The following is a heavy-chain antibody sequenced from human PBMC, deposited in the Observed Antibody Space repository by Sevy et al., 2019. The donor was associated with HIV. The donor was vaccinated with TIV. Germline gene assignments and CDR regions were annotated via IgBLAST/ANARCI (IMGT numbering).Heavy chain of an antibody. J-gene: IGHJ5*02. Sequence: ASVKVSCKASGYTFTSYYMHWVRQAPGQGLEWMGIINPSGGSTSYAQKFQGRVTMTRDTSTSTVYMELSSLRSEDTTVYYCARGTRRDYGDYPRPPTSLNWFDPWGQGTLVTVSS. CDR2: INPSGGST. CDR3: ARGTRRDYGDYPRPPTSLNWFDP. D-gene: IGHD4-17*01. V-gene: IGHV1-46*01. CDR1: GYTFTSYY.